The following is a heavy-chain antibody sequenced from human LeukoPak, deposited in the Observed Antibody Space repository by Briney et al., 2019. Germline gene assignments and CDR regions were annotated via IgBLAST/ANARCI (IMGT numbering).Heavy chain of an antibody. Sequence: GGSLRLSCAASGFTFSSYAMSWVRQAPGKGLEWVSAISGSGGSTYYADSVKGRFTISRDNSKNTLYLQMNSLRAEDTAVFYCTKGPRIEAYYFDYWGQGTLVTVSS. V-gene: IGHV3-23*01. CDR1: GFTFSSYA. D-gene: IGHD6-25*01. CDR3: TKGPRIEAYYFDY. J-gene: IGHJ4*02. CDR2: ISGSGGST.